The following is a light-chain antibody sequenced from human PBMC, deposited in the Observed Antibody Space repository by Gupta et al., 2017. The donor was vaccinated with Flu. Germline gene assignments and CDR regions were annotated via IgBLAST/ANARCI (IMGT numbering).Light chain of an antibody. CDR1: QSVSSSY. CDR3: QQYDSSLYT. J-gene: IGKJ2*01. CDR2: GAS. V-gene: IGKV3-20*01. Sequence: GTLSLSPGERATRACRASQSVSSSYLAWYQQKPGQAPRLLIYGASSRATGIPDRFSGSGSGTDFALTISRLEPEDFAVYYCQQYDSSLYTFGQGTKLEIK.